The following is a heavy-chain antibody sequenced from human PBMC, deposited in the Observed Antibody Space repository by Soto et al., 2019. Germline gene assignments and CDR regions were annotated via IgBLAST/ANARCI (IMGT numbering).Heavy chain of an antibody. D-gene: IGHD1-26*01. CDR1: GGSVSSGSYY. CDR3: ARDLVGASL. J-gene: IGHJ4*02. V-gene: IGHV4-61*01. Sequence: QVQLQESGPGLVKPSETLSLTCTVSGGSVSSGSYYWSWIRQPPGKGLEWIGYIYYTGSTNYNPSLKSRVTLPVDTSKNQFSLKLSSVTAADTAVYYCARDLVGASLWGQGTLVTVSS. CDR2: IYYTGST.